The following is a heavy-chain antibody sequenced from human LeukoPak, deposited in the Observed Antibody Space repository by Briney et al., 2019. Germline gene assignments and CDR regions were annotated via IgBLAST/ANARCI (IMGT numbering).Heavy chain of an antibody. CDR2: IHPNSGGT. D-gene: IGHD4-17*01. CDR1: GYTFTGYY. J-gene: IGHJ4*02. V-gene: IGHV1-2*02. Sequence: ASVKVSCKASGYTFTGYYIHWVRQAPGQGLEWMGWIHPNSGGTNYAQRFQGRVTMTRDTSISTAYMELSRLRSDDTAVYYCARDDGDSYFFDYWGQGTLVTVSS. CDR3: ARDDGDSYFFDY.